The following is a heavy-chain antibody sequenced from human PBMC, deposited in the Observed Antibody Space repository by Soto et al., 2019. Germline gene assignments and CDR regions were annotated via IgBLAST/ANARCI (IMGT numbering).Heavy chain of an antibody. CDR1: GGSISSGGYY. J-gene: IGHJ4*02. Sequence: QVQLQESGPGLVKPSQTLSLTCTVSGGSISSGGYYWSWIRQHPGKGLEWIANIYYRGRTYYNPSLKSRLTISVDTSKNQFSLKLSSLTAADTAVYYCARGLVATAFDYWGQGTLVTVSS. CDR3: ARGLVATAFDY. D-gene: IGHD5-12*01. CDR2: IYYRGRT. V-gene: IGHV4-31*03.